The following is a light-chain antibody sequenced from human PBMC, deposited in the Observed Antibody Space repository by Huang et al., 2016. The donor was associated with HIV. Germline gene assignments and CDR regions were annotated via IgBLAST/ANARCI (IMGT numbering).Light chain of an antibody. Sequence: ETVMTQSPVTLSVSPGDRASLSCRSSQIVSSHLAWYQQKPGQAPRLLIYAASTRATGVPDRFSGSGAGTEFTLTISTLQSEDSAVYYCQQYNDFRSTFGPGTRVEIK. CDR3: QQYNDFRST. CDR2: AAS. J-gene: IGKJ3*01. CDR1: QIVSSH. V-gene: IGKV3-15*01.